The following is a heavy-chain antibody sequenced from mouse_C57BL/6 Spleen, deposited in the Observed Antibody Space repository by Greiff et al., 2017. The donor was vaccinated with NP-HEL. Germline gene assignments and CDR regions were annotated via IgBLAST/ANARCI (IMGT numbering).Heavy chain of an antibody. CDR1: GYTFTDYY. V-gene: IGHV1-76*01. CDR3: ARCSSYAGYAMDY. CDR2: IYPGSGNT. Sequence: VQLQQSGAELVRPGASVKLSCKASGYTFTDYYINWVKQRPGQGLEWIARIYPGSGNTYYNEKFKGKATLTAEKSSSTAYMQLSSLTSEDSAVYFCARCSSYAGYAMDYWGQGTSVTVSS. J-gene: IGHJ4*01. D-gene: IGHD1-1*01.